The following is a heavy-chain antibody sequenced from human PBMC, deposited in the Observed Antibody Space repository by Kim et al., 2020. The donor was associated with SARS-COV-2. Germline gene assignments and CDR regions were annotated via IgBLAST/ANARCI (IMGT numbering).Heavy chain of an antibody. D-gene: IGHD2-15*01. CDR3: ARGGDIVVVVAATFHYYGMDV. CDR2: ISYDGSNK. Sequence: GGSQRLSCAASGFTFSSYAMHWVRQAPGKGLEWVAVISYDGSNKYYADSVKGRFTISRDNSKNTLYLQMNSLRAEDTAVYYCARGGDIVVVVAATFHYYGMDVWGHGPRSPSP. J-gene: IGHJ6*02. V-gene: IGHV3-30*04. CDR1: GFTFSSYA.